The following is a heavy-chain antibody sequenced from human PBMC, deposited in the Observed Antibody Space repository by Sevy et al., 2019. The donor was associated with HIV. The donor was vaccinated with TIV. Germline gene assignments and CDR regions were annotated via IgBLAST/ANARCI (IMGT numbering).Heavy chain of an antibody. CDR1: GYTFTDYY. J-gene: IGHJ6*02. Sequence: ASVKVSCKASGYTFTDYYIHWVRQAPGQGLEWMAWVNPNDGVTNYAQRFQGGVTVTRDTSVSTAYMELRGLTYDDTAIYYCGRLTTTTRSALSGLDYWGQGTTVTVSS. CDR3: GRLTTTTRSALSGLDY. CDR2: VNPNDGVT. V-gene: IGHV1-2*02. D-gene: IGHD4-17*01.